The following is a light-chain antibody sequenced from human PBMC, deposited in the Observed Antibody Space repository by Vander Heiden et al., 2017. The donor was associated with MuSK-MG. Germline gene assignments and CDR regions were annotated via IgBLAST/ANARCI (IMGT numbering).Light chain of an antibody. V-gene: IGLV2-14*01. CDR3: SSNTSSSTWV. J-gene: IGLJ3*02. CDR2: DVT. CDR1: SSDVGGYNY. Sequence: QTALPQPAPVSAAPALSLTISCTGTSSDVGGYNYVSWYQQQPGKSPKVMIYDVTKRPSGVFNRFSVSKSGNTASLTSSGHEEEDEADYYSSSNTSSSTWVFGGGTKLTVL.